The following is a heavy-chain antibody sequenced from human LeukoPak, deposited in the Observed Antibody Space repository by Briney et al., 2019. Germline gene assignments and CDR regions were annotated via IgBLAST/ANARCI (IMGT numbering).Heavy chain of an antibody. J-gene: IGHJ4*02. CDR3: ARSRGAYLGRGITPDY. CDR2: ISSSGNTI. V-gene: IGHV3-11*04. CDR1: GFTFSDYY. D-gene: IGHD3-10*01. Sequence: PGGSLTLSCAASGFTFSDYYMSWVRQAPGKGLEWGSYISSSGNTIYYADSVKGRFTISRDNAKNSLYLQMNSLRAEDTAVFYCARSRGAYLGRGITPDYWGQGTLVTVSS.